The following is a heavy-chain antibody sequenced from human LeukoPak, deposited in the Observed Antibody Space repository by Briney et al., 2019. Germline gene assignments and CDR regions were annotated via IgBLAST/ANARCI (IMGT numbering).Heavy chain of an antibody. D-gene: IGHD6-19*01. J-gene: IGHJ6*02. CDR2: ISGSGGST. Sequence: PGGSLRLSCAASGFTFSSYAMSWVRQAPGKGLEWVSAISGSGGSTYCADSVKGRFTISRDNSKNTLYLQMNSLRAEDTAVYYCAKGVAGSPANYGMDVWGQGTTVTVSS. CDR3: AKGVAGSPANYGMDV. V-gene: IGHV3-23*01. CDR1: GFTFSSYA.